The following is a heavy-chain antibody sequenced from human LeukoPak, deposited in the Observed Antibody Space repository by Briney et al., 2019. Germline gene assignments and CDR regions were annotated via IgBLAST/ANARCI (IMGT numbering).Heavy chain of an antibody. D-gene: IGHD4-23*01. CDR1: GFTFSSYG. J-gene: IGHJ4*02. CDR3: AKMTTGVTPDGFDY. CDR2: ISYDGSNK. Sequence: GGSLRLSYAASGFTFSSYGMHWVRQAPGKGLEWVAVISYDGSNKYYADSVKGRFTISRDNSKHTLYLQMNSLRAEDTAVYYCAKMTTGVTPDGFDYWGQGTLVTVSS. V-gene: IGHV3-30*18.